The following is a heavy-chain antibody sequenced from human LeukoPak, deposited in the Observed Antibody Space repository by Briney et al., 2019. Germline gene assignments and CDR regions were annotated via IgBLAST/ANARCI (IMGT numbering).Heavy chain of an antibody. Sequence: GGCVSLSCAASGFTFSGFWMNWVRPPATRGREWVGNINYVGSEKRYVDSVKGRFTASSDKANQSLYLQMNRQRAEDTAVYYCVRGGGSFDSWGQGTPVTVSS. CDR2: INYVGSEK. V-gene: IGHV3-7*04. CDR3: VRGGGSFDS. J-gene: IGHJ4*02. CDR1: GFTFSGFW. D-gene: IGHD3-16*01.